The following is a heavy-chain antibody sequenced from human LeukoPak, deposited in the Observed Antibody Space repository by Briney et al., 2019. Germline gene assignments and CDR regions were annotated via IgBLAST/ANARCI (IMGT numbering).Heavy chain of an antibody. CDR1: GGTFSSYA. Sequence: SVKVSCKASGGTFSSYAISWVRQAPGQGLEWMGGIIPIFGTANYAQKFQGRVTITADESTSTAYMELSSLRSEDTAVYYCARESTFRLLRNVSDIWGQGTMVTVSS. V-gene: IGHV1-69*13. J-gene: IGHJ3*02. CDR3: ARESTFRLLRNVSDI. D-gene: IGHD5-12*01. CDR2: IIPIFGTA.